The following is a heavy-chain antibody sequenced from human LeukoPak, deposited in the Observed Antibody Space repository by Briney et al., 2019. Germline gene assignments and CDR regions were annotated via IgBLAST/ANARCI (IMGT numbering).Heavy chain of an antibody. J-gene: IGHJ4*02. CDR2: INTDGSST. CDR1: GFTFSNYW. V-gene: IGHV3-74*01. CDR3: AKDKTRFSGSPPLFDY. Sequence: GGSLRLSCAASGFTFSNYWMHWVRQAPGKGLVWVSRINTDGSSTSYVDSVKGRFTISRDNSKNTLYLQMNSLRAEDTAVYYCAKDKTRFSGSPPLFDYWGQGTLVTVSS. D-gene: IGHD1-26*01.